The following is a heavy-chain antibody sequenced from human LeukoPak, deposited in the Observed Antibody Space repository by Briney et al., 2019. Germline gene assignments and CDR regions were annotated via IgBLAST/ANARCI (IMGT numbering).Heavy chain of an antibody. CDR1: GGSISSYY. Sequence: SETLSLTCTVSGGSISSYYLSWMRQLPGKGLEWIGYFYHSGGTNYNPSLQGRVTMSIDTSKNQFSLKLTSVTAADTAAYYCARSLSSSRFSLWKYWGQGTLVTVSS. CDR3: ARSLSSSRFSLWKY. CDR2: FYHSGGT. V-gene: IGHV4-59*01. D-gene: IGHD6-13*01. J-gene: IGHJ4*02.